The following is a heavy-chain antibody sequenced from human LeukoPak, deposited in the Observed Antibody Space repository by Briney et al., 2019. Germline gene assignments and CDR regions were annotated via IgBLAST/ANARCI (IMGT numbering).Heavy chain of an antibody. CDR2: IYTSGST. V-gene: IGHV4-4*07. Sequence: KPSETLSLTCTVSGGSISSYYWSWIRQPAGKGLEWIGRIYTSGSTNYNPSLKSRVTMSVDTSKNQFSLKLSSVTAADTAVYYCASLPFIVVVPAAIVDYWGQGTLVTVSS. D-gene: IGHD2-2*01. J-gene: IGHJ4*02. CDR3: ASLPFIVVVPAAIVDY. CDR1: GGSISSYY.